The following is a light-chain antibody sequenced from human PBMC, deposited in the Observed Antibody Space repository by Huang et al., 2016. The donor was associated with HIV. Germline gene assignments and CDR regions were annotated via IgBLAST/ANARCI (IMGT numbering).Light chain of an antibody. CDR2: AAS. J-gene: IGKJ1*01. CDR3: QQSYTSPWT. Sequence: DIQMTQSPSSLSASIGDRVIITCRASQSITTYLNWYQQKPGKATNLLISAASMLQSGVPSRFGGSGAGTDFALTSSSLQPEDFATYYCQQSYTSPWTFGQGTNVEV. CDR1: QSITTY. V-gene: IGKV1-39*01.